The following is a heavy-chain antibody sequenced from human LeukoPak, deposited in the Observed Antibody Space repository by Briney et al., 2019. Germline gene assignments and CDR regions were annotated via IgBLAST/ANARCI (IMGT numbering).Heavy chain of an antibody. V-gene: IGHV1-18*01. Sequence: AASVKVSCKASGYTFTSYGISWVRQAPGQGLEWMGWISAYNGNTNYAQKLQGRVTMTTDTSTSTAYMELRSLRSDDTAVYYCARDLFPYYDFWSGYQGWFDPWGQGTLVTVSS. CDR1: GYTFTSYG. J-gene: IGHJ5*02. CDR3: ARDLFPYYDFWSGYQGWFDP. D-gene: IGHD3-3*01. CDR2: ISAYNGNT.